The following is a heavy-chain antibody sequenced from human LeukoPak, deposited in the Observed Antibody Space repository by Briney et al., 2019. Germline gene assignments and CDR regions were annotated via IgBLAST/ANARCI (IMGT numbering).Heavy chain of an antibody. CDR3: ARHFHCGGDCYYYMDV. CDR2: INHSGST. J-gene: IGHJ6*03. D-gene: IGHD2-21*01. V-gene: IGHV4-34*01. Sequence: NTSETLSLTCAVYGGSFSGYYWSWIRQPPGKGLEWIGEINHSGSTNYNPSLKSRVTISVDTSKNQFSLKLSSVTAADTAVYYCARHFHCGGDCYYYMDVWGKGTTVTVSS. CDR1: GGSFSGYY.